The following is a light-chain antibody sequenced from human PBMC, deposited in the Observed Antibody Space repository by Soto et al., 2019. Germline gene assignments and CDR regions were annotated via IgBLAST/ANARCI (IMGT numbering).Light chain of an antibody. CDR2: RNN. J-gene: IGLJ2*01. CDR1: SSNIESNY. Sequence: QSVVTQPPSASGTPGQRVTISCSGSSSNIESNYVYWYQQLPGTAPKLLIYRNNQRPSGVADRFSGSKSGTSASLAISGLRSEDEADYYCAAWDDTLSGRFFSGRTKLAVL. CDR3: AAWDDTLSGRF. V-gene: IGLV1-47*01.